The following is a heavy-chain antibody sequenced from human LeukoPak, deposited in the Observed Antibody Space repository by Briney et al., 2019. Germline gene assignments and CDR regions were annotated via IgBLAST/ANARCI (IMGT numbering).Heavy chain of an antibody. J-gene: IGHJ5*02. V-gene: IGHV4-59*01. Sequence: SETLSLTCTVSGGSISSYYWSWIRQPPGKGLEWIGYIYYSGSTNYNPSLKSRVTIPVDTSKNQFSLKLSSVTAADTAVYYCARVHSYGYFDWFDPWGQGTLVTVSS. CDR1: GGSISSYY. CDR2: IYYSGST. CDR3: ARVHSYGYFDWFDP. D-gene: IGHD5-18*01.